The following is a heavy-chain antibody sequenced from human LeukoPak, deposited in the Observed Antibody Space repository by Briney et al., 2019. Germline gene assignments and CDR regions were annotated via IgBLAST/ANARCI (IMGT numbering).Heavy chain of an antibody. Sequence: ASVKVSCKASGYTFINYGISWVRRAPGQGLEWMGWISPYNGNTYYAQKLQGRVTMTTDTSTSTAYMELRGLRSDDTAVYYCARLGYCSGGSCPTSYYNWFDPWGQGTLVTVSS. D-gene: IGHD2-15*01. CDR2: ISPYNGNT. V-gene: IGHV1-18*01. CDR3: ARLGYCSGGSCPTSYYNWFDP. J-gene: IGHJ5*02. CDR1: GYTFINYG.